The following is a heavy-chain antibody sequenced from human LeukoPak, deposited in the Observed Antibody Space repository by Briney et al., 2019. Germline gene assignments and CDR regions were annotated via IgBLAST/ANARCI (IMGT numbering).Heavy chain of an antibody. V-gene: IGHV4-61*01. J-gene: IGHJ5*02. D-gene: IGHD1-14*01. CDR3: VRAARYYWFDP. Sequence: PSETLSLTCTVSGDSVSSGSHYWSWIRQPPGKGLEWIGYIYYSVSTNYNPSLKSRVTISIDTSKNQFSLKLSSVTAADTAVYYCVRAARYYWFDPWGQGTLVTVSS. CDR2: IYYSVST. CDR1: GDSVSSGSHY.